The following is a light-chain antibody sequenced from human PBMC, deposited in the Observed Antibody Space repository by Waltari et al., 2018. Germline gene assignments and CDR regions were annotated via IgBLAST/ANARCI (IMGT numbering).Light chain of an antibody. J-gene: IGLJ2*01. CDR3: QSFDSSLSASV. CDR2: GNT. CDR1: SSNFGAAYA. Sequence: SVLPHPPSLPGAPGHKVTLPRTGASSNFGAAYAVHWYQQFPGTSPKLLIFGNTNRPSGVPGRFSGSRSGTSASLAIAGLQSEDEAVYYCQSFDSSLSASVFGGGTKLTVL. V-gene: IGLV1-40*01.